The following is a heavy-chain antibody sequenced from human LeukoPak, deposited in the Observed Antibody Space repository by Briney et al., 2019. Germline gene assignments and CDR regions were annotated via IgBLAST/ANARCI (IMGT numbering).Heavy chain of an antibody. J-gene: IGHJ4*02. CDR1: GFTFSSYW. CDR2: IYSGGST. CDR3: ARAPYSGNWYYFDY. Sequence: SGGSLRLSCAASGFTFSSYWMSWVRQAPGKGLEWVSVIYSGGSTYYADSVKGRFTISRDTSKNMVYLQMNSLRAEDTAVYYCARAPYSGNWYYFDYWGQGTLVTVSS. D-gene: IGHD6-13*01. V-gene: IGHV3-53*01.